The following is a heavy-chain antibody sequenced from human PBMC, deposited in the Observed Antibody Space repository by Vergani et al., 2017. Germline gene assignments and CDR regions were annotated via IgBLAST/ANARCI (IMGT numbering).Heavy chain of an antibody. CDR3: ARGDWNYAGTGDYYYMYV. V-gene: IGHV1-2*02. J-gene: IGHJ6*03. Sequence: QVQLMQSGAEVKKPGASVTVSCKASGYTFTGYYMYWVRQAPGQGLEWMGWINPNSGGTNYAQKFQGRVTMTRDTSITTAYMELSRLRSDDTAVYYCARGDWNYAGTGDYYYMYVWGKGTTVTVSS. CDR1: GYTFTGYY. D-gene: IGHD1-7*01. CDR2: INPNSGGT.